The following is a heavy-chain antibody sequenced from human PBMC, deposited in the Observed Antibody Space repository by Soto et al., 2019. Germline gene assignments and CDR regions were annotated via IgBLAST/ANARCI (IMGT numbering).Heavy chain of an antibody. CDR1: GFTFSSYS. J-gene: IGHJ6*02. CDR2: ISSSSYI. V-gene: IGHV3-21*01. CDR3: ARGKQWLAGYYYYYYGMDV. D-gene: IGHD6-19*01. Sequence: GGSLRLSCAASGFTFSSYSMSWVRQAPGKGLEWVSSISSSSYIYYADSVKGRFTISRDNAKNSLYLQMNSLRAEDTAVYYCARGKQWLAGYYYYYYGMDVWGQGTTVTVS.